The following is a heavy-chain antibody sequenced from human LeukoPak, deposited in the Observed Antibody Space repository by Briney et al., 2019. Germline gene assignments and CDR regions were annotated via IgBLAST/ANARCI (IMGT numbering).Heavy chain of an antibody. CDR3: ARDGLKRVGATTLDY. V-gene: IGHV3-30-3*01. CDR1: GFTFSSYA. D-gene: IGHD1-26*01. J-gene: IGHJ4*02. CDR2: ISYDGSNK. Sequence: GSLRLSCAASGFTFSSYAMHWVRQAPGKGLEWVAVISYDGSNKYYADSVKGRFTISRDNSKNTLYLQMNSLRAEDTAVYYCARDGLKRVGATTLDYWGQGTLVTVSS.